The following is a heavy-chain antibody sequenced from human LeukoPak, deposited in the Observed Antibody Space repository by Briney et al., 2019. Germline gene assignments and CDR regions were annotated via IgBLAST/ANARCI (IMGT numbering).Heavy chain of an antibody. D-gene: IGHD2-15*01. CDR2: ISYDGNDE. CDR3: AKDLSGGTYYFYNYGMDV. Sequence: GGSLRLSCAASGFTLRGYGMHWVRQAPGKGLEWVAVISYDGNDEYYADSVKGRFTISRDNSKSTLYLQMNSLRAEDTAVYYCAKDLSGGTYYFYNYGMDVWGQGTTVTVSS. V-gene: IGHV3-30*18. J-gene: IGHJ6*02. CDR1: GFTLRGYG.